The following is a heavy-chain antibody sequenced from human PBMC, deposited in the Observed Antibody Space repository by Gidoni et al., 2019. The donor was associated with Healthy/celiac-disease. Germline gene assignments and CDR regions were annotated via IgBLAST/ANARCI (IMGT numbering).Heavy chain of an antibody. D-gene: IGHD3-16*01. V-gene: IGHV4-59*08. CDR1: GGSISSYY. CDR3: ASYQGGSFDY. J-gene: IGHJ4*02. Sequence: QVQLQESGPGLVKPSETLSLTCTVSGGSISSYYWSWIRQPPGKGLEWIGYIYYSGSTNYNPSLKSRVTISVDTSKNQFSLKLSSVTAADTAVYYCASYQGGSFDYWGQGTLVTVSS. CDR2: IYYSGST.